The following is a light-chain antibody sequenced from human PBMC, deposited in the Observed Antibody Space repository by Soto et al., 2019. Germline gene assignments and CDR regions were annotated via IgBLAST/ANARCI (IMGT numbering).Light chain of an antibody. J-gene: IGKJ2*01. CDR3: MQRLDFPFT. CDR1: QSLFDTEDGGTY. CDR2: TIS. Sequence: IVMTKTPLSLPVAPGEPASISCRSSQSLFDTEDGGTYLDWYLHKPGQSPQLLIYTISYRASGVPDRFSGSESGTDFTLNISRVEAEDVGTYYCMQRLDFPFTFGQGTKLEIK. V-gene: IGKV2-40*01.